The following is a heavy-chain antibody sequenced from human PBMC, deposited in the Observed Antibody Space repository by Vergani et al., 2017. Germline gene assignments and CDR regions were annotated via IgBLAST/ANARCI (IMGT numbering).Heavy chain of an antibody. J-gene: IGHJ6*03. V-gene: IGHV1-24*01. D-gene: IGHD4-17*01. CDR2: FDPEDGET. CDR3: ARDPAMHDYGDSNGPGVHYYYYYMDV. CDR1: GYTLTELS. Sequence: QVQLVQSGAEVKKPGASVKVSCKVSGYTLTELSMHWVRQAPGKGLEWMGGFDPEDGETIYAQKFQGRVTMTRDTSTSTVYMELSSLRSEDTDVYYCARDPAMHDYGDSNGPGVHYYYYYMDVWGKGTTVTVSS.